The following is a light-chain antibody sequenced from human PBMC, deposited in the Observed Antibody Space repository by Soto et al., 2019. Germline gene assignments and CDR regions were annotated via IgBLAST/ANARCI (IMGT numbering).Light chain of an antibody. Sequence: EIVMPQSPATLSVSPGASATLSCRASQSVRSSYLAWYQTTPGQAPRILIYGAYSRATGIPDRLRASGSGKDFTLTISSLEPEEGAVYYGQQYGSSRITFGQGTRLEI. J-gene: IGKJ5*01. V-gene: IGKV3-20*01. CDR3: QQYGSSRIT. CDR1: QSVRSSY. CDR2: GAY.